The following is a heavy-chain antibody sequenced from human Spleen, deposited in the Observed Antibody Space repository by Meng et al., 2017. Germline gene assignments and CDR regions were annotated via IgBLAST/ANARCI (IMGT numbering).Heavy chain of an antibody. CDR1: GGSFSGYY. Sequence: VQLQQWGAGLLKPSATLSPTCAVYGGSFSGYYWSWIRQPPGKGLEWIGEINHSGSTNYNPSLKSRVTISVDTSKNQFSLKLSSVTAADTAVYYCARGARNYARKYFQHWGQGTLVTVSS. CDR3: ARGARNYARKYFQH. V-gene: IGHV4-34*01. CDR2: INHSGST. J-gene: IGHJ1*01. D-gene: IGHD1-7*01.